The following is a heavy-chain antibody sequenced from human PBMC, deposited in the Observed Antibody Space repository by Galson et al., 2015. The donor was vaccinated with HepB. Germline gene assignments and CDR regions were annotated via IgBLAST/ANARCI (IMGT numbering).Heavy chain of an antibody. V-gene: IGHV3-23*01. CDR2: ISGSGGST. D-gene: IGHD3-3*01. CDR3: AKADTIFGVVTYLDY. Sequence: CAASGFTFSSYAMSWVRQAPGQGLEWVSAISGSGGSTYYADSVKGRFTISRDNSKNTLYLQMNSLRAEDTAVYYCAKADTIFGVVTYLDYWGQGTLVTVSS. CDR1: GFTFSSYA. J-gene: IGHJ4*02.